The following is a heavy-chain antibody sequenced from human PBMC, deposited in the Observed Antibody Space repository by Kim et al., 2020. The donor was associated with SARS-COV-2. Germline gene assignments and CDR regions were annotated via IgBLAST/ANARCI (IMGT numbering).Heavy chain of an antibody. D-gene: IGHD2-21*01. Sequence: GGSLRLSCAASGFTFSSYGIHWVRQAPGKGLEWVAVIWSDGSKTSYVDSVKGRFTISRDNSKNMVYLQMNSLRAEDTAIYYCARPDTPVIDPFYHFEYWGQGTRVTVSS. J-gene: IGHJ4*02. CDR3: ARPDTPVIDPFYHFEY. CDR2: IWSDGSKT. V-gene: IGHV3-33*01. CDR1: GFTFSSYG.